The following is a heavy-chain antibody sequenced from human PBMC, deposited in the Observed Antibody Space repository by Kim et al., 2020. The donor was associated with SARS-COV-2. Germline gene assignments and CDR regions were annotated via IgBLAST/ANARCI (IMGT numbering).Heavy chain of an antibody. CDR3: AKSQEQLSSPLGY. J-gene: IGHJ4*02. Sequence: YAESVKGRFTIARDKSKNTLYLQMNSLRAEDTAVYYCAKSQEQLSSPLGYWGQGTLVTVSS. D-gene: IGHD6-13*01. V-gene: IGHV3-23*01.